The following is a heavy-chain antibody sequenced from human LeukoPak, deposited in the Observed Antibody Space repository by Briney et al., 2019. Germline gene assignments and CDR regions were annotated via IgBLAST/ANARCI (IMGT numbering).Heavy chain of an antibody. CDR2: FDPEDGET. Sequence: ASVKVSCEVSGYTLTELSMHWVRQAPGKGLEWMGGFDPEDGETIYAQKFQGRVTMTEDTSTDTAYMELSSLRSEDTAVYYCATGTGAPAAMPLDIWGQGTMVTVSS. CDR3: ATGTGAPAAMPLDI. CDR1: GYTLTELS. D-gene: IGHD2-2*01. V-gene: IGHV1-24*01. J-gene: IGHJ3*02.